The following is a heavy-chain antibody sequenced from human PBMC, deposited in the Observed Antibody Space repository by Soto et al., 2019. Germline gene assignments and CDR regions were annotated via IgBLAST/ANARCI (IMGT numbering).Heavy chain of an antibody. CDR3: ARVEYYDILTGHVHYYMDV. J-gene: IGHJ6*03. CDR2: IYYSGST. D-gene: IGHD3-9*01. Sequence: SETLSLTCTVSGGSISSYYWSWLRQPPGKGLEWIGYIYYSGSTNYNPSLKSRVTISVDTSKNQFSLKLSSVTAADTAVYYCARVEYYDILTGHVHYYMDVWGKGTTVTVS. CDR1: GGSISSYY. V-gene: IGHV4-59*01.